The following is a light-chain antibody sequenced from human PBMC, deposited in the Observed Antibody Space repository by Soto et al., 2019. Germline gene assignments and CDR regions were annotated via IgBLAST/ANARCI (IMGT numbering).Light chain of an antibody. J-gene: IGLJ3*02. CDR2: DVS. V-gene: IGLV2-11*01. CDR1: SSDVGGYNY. CDR3: CSYAGSYTV. Sequence: QSALTQPRSVSGSPGQSVTIFCTGTSSDVGGYNYVSWYQQHPGKAPKLMSYDVSKRPSGVPDRFSGSKSGNTASLTISGLQAEDEADYYFCSYAGSYTVFGGGTKLTVL.